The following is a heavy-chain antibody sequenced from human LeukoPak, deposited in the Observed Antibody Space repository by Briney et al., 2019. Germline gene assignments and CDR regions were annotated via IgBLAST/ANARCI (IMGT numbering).Heavy chain of an antibody. CDR3: ASGPKRDY. V-gene: IGHV3-48*04. CDR2: ISSSSSTI. J-gene: IGHJ4*02. CDR1: AFTFSSYS. Sequence: PGGSLRRSCAASAFTFSSYSMNWVRQAPGKGLEWVSHISSSSSTIYYAASVKGRFTISRDNAKNSLYLQMNSLRAEDTAVYYCASGPKRDYWGQGNLVTVSS.